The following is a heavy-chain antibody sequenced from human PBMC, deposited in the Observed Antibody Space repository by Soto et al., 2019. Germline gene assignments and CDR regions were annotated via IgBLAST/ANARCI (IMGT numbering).Heavy chain of an antibody. J-gene: IGHJ4*02. CDR2: IYYSGST. Sequence: QVQLQESGPGLVKPSQTLSLTCTVSGGSISSGGYYWSWIRQHPGKGLEWIGYIYYSGSTYYNPSLQSRVTISVDTSKNQFSLKLSSVTAADTAVYYCARDRQYYDSSGYYLGHFDYWGQGTLVTVSS. CDR1: GGSISSGGYY. V-gene: IGHV4-31*03. D-gene: IGHD3-22*01. CDR3: ARDRQYYDSSGYYLGHFDY.